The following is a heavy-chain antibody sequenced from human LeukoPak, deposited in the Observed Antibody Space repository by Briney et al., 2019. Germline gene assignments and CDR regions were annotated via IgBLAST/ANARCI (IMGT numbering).Heavy chain of an antibody. CDR2: IYYSGST. CDR1: GGSISSYY. Sequence: PSETLSLTCTVSGGSISSYYWSWIRQPPGKGLEWIGYIYYSGSTNYNPSLKSRVTISVDTSKNQFSLKLSSVTAADTAVYYCASQTELTTSTNYFDYWGQGTLVTVSS. CDR3: ASQTELTTSTNYFDY. V-gene: IGHV4-59*08. D-gene: IGHD1-7*01. J-gene: IGHJ4*02.